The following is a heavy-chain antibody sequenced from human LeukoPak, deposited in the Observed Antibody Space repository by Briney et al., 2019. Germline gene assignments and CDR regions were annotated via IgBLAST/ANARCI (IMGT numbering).Heavy chain of an antibody. CDR3: ARARYYGSGSRRWIYYYYMDV. CDR2: IYSGGST. J-gene: IGHJ6*03. V-gene: IGHV3-66*02. Sequence: PGGSLRLSCAASGFTVSSNYMSWVRQAPGKGLGWVSVIYSGGSTYYADSVKGRFTISRDNSKNTLYLQMNSLRAEDTAVYYCARARYYGSGSRRWIYYYYMDVWGKGTTVTVSS. D-gene: IGHD3-10*01. CDR1: GFTVSSNY.